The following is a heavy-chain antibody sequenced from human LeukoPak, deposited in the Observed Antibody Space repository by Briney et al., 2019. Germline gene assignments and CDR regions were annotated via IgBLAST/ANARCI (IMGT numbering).Heavy chain of an antibody. J-gene: IGHJ4*02. Sequence: GASVKVSCEASAYTFTDYYIHWVRQAPGQGLEWMGWINPKNGGTDYAQNFQGRVTMTRDTSISTAYMELSRLRSDDTAVYYCARDQNYYGSGSHYNVDYWGRGTLVTVSS. D-gene: IGHD3-10*01. V-gene: IGHV1-2*02. CDR2: INPKNGGT. CDR3: ARDQNYYGSGSHYNVDY. CDR1: AYTFTDYY.